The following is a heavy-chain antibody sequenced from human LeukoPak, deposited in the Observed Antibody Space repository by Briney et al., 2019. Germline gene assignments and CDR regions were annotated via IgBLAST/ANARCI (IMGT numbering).Heavy chain of an antibody. Sequence: GGSLRLSCAASEFIFSDYAMGWVRQAPGKGLEWVSTIDKTTYPTFYTDSVKGRFTISRDNSKNTLYLQMNSLRTEDTAVYFCAKFEGATIPGWFNDYWGQGILVTVSS. CDR3: AKFEGATIPGWFNDY. CDR1: EFIFSDYA. D-gene: IGHD6-19*01. CDR2: IDKTTYPT. J-gene: IGHJ4*02. V-gene: IGHV3-23*05.